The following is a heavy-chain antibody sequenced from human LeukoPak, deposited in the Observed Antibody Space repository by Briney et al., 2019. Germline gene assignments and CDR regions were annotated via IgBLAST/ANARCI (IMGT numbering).Heavy chain of an antibody. Sequence: GGSLRLSCAASGFTFNNYWTTWVRQGPGKGLEWVAQIKEDGSEKYYVDSVRGRFTISRDNAKNSLYLQMNSLRVEDTALYYCARDKASGSSYGSSFHFWGQGTMVTVSS. CDR3: ARDKASGSSYGSSFHF. V-gene: IGHV3-7*01. D-gene: IGHD1-26*01. J-gene: IGHJ3*01. CDR1: GFTFNNYW. CDR2: IKEDGSEK.